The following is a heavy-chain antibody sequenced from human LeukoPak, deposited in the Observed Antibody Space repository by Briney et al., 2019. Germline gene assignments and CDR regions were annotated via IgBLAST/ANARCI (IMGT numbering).Heavy chain of an antibody. D-gene: IGHD4-23*01. J-gene: IGHJ6*02. CDR2: ISSDGRYI. CDR1: GFTFSHYS. CDR3: ATDYAGNSLWYYYGLGV. Sequence: PGGSLRLSCAASGFTFSHYSMNWVRQAPGKGLEWVSSISSDGRYIYYADSLKGRFTISRDNAKNSLYLQMNSLRAQDTAVYYCATDYAGNSLWYYYGLGVWGQGTTVTVS. V-gene: IGHV3-21*01.